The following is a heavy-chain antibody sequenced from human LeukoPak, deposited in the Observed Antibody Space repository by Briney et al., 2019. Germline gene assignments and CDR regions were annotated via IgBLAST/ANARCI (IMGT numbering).Heavy chain of an antibody. CDR3: ARFLRGIQLLLRGPSYSMDV. J-gene: IGHJ6*03. Sequence: ASVKVSCKASGYTFTSFDINWVRQATGQGLEWMGWMNPSNGNTVYAQKFQGRITMTWNTSISTAYMELNSLRSEDTAVYYCARFLRGIQLLLRGPSYSMDVWGKGTTVTVSS. D-gene: IGHD5-18*01. V-gene: IGHV1-8*01. CDR2: MNPSNGNT. CDR1: GYTFTSFD.